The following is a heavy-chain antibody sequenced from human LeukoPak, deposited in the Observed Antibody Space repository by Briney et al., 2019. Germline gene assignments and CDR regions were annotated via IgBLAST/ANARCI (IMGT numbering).Heavy chain of an antibody. CDR3: AKDHAGDYWSDAFDI. V-gene: IGHV3-23*01. CDR1: GFTFSSYA. CDR2: ISGSGGST. D-gene: IGHD4-17*01. J-gene: IGHJ3*02. Sequence: GGSLRLSCAASGFTFSSYAMSWVRQAPGKGLEWVSAISGSGGSTYYADSVKGRFTISRDNSKDTLYLQMNSLRAEDTAVYYCAKDHAGDYWSDAFDIWGQGTMVTVSS.